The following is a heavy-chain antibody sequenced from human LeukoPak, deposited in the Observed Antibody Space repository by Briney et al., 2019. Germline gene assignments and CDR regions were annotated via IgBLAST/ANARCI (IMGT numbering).Heavy chain of an antibody. V-gene: IGHV3-23*01. CDR3: ARVSGNIQIWPQPFGDGMDV. CDR2: ISGSGRST. Sequence: GGSLRLSCAASRFTFSSYVMGWVRQAPGKGLECISAISGSGRSTYYADSVKGRFTISREDSKNTLYLQMNILRAEDTAIYYCARVSGNIQIWPQPFGDGMDVWGQGTTVTVSS. J-gene: IGHJ6*02. CDR1: RFTFSSYV. D-gene: IGHD3-10*01.